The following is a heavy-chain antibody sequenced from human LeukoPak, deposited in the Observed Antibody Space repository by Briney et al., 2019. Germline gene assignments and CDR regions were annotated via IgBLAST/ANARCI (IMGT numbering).Heavy chain of an antibody. J-gene: IGHJ3*01. CDR3: TTDSGAFDV. D-gene: IGHD3-10*01. CDR1: GFTFRDGW. CDR2: IKSKIDGEPR. Sequence: GESLRLSCAASGFTFRDGWMSWVRQVPGKGLEWVGRIKSKIDGEPREYAAPVEGRFSISRDDSKATVYLQMSGLRTEDTALYYCTTDSGAFDVWGRGTMVTVSS. V-gene: IGHV3-15*01.